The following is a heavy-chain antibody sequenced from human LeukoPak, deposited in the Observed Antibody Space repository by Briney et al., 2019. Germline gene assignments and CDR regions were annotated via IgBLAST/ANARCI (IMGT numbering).Heavy chain of an antibody. J-gene: IGHJ5*02. CDR3: ARGIAAAVYNWFDP. Sequence: GGSLRLSCAASGFTFDDYGMSWVRQAPGKGLEWVSGINWNGGSTGYADSVKGRFTISRDNAKNSLYLQMNSLRAEDRALYHCARGIAAAVYNWFDPWGQGTLVTVSS. CDR2: INWNGGST. CDR1: GFTFDDYG. D-gene: IGHD6-13*01. V-gene: IGHV3-20*01.